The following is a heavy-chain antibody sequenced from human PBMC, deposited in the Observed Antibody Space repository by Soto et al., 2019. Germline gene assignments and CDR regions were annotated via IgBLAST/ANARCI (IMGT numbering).Heavy chain of an antibody. D-gene: IGHD2-15*01. J-gene: IGHJ4*02. V-gene: IGHV3-23*01. CDR1: GFTFSSYA. CDR2: ISGSGGST. CDR3: AKEFKDIVVVVAATGTFDY. Sequence: GGSLRLSCAASGFTFSSYAMSWVRQAPGKGLEWVSAISGSGGSTYYADSVKGRFTISRDNSKNTRYLQMNSLRAEDTAVYYCAKEFKDIVVVVAATGTFDYWGQGTLVTVSS.